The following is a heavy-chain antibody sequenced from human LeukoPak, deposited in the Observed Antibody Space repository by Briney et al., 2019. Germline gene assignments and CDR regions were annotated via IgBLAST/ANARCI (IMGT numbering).Heavy chain of an antibody. CDR3: VRDGSRGYDMDY. CDR1: GFTFSTYN. J-gene: IGHJ4*02. D-gene: IGHD3-10*01. Sequence: PGGSLRLSCVASGFTFSTYNLDWVREAPGKGLEWVSYISHESDAIYYADSVKGRFSISRDNAKNSLYLRINDLRVEDTAVYYCVRDGSRGYDMDYWGQGILVTVAS. V-gene: IGHV3-48*01. CDR2: ISHESDAI.